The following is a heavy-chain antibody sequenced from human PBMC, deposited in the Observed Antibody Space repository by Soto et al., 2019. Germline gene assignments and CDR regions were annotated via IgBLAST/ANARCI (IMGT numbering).Heavy chain of an antibody. D-gene: IGHD2-15*01. J-gene: IGHJ4*02. V-gene: IGHV1-18*01. Sequence: QVQLVQSGAEVKKPGASVKVSCKASGYTFTNYGVSWVRQAPGQGLEWMGWINTYKGNTNYAQKCQGRVTMTTDTSTSTDYMELRSLRSDDTAIYYCAKVQEKWSKFFDYWGQGTLVTVSS. CDR3: AKVQEKWSKFFDY. CDR1: GYTFTNYG. CDR2: INTYKGNT.